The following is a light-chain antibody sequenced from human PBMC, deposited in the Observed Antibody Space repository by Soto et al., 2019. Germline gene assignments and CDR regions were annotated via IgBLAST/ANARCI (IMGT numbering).Light chain of an antibody. CDR1: QTISIW. Sequence: DIQMTQSPSILSASVGDRVTITCRARQTISIWLAWYQQKPGKAPKLLIYDASILESGVPSRFSGSGSGTEFTLTISSLQPDDFATYYCQQYNSYRTFGQGTKVDIK. CDR2: DAS. CDR3: QQYNSYRT. V-gene: IGKV1-5*01. J-gene: IGKJ1*01.